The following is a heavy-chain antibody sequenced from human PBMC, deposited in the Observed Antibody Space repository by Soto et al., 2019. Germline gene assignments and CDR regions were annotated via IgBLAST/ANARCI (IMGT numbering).Heavy chain of an antibody. CDR2: ISGSGGST. J-gene: IGHJ6*02. CDR3: ATAARPNYYYGMDV. Sequence: EVQLLESGGGLVQPGGSLRLSCAASGFTFSSYAMSWVRQAPGKGLEWVSAISGSGGSTYYADSVKGRFTISRDNSKNTLYLQMNSLSAEDTAVYYCATAARPNYYYGMDVWGQGTTVTVSS. CDR1: GFTFSSYA. D-gene: IGHD6-6*01. V-gene: IGHV3-23*01.